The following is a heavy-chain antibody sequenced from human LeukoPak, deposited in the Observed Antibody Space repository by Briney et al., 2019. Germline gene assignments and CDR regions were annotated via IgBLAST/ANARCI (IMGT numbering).Heavy chain of an antibody. CDR2: MNPNSGNT. D-gene: IGHD3-10*01. V-gene: IGHV1-8*01. CDR1: GYTFTSYD. J-gene: IGHJ4*02. CDR3: ARGQLVTMVRGVMMSD. Sequence: ASVKVSCKASGYTFTSYDINWVRQATGQGLEWMGWMNPNSGNTGYAQKFQGRVTMTRNTSISTAYMELSSLRSEDAAVYYCARGQLVTMVRGVMMSDWGQGTLVTVSS.